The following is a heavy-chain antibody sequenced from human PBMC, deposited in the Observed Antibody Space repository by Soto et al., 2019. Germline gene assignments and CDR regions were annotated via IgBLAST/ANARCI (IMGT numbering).Heavy chain of an antibody. D-gene: IGHD1-26*01. Sequence: SETLSLTCTVSGGSISSYYWSWIRQPPGKGLEWIGYIYYSGSTNYSPSLKSRVTISVDTSKNQFSLKLSSVTAADTAVYYCARHLDSGTYLFDYWGQGTLVTVSS. V-gene: IGHV4-59*08. J-gene: IGHJ4*02. CDR1: GGSISSYY. CDR3: ARHLDSGTYLFDY. CDR2: IYYSGST.